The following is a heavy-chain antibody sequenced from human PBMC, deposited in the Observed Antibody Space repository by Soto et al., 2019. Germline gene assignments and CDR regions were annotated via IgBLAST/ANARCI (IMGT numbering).Heavy chain of an antibody. D-gene: IGHD2-2*01. CDR1: GYTFTSYG. CDR3: ARAPLNQLLSVWWFDP. V-gene: IGHV1-18*01. J-gene: IGHJ5*02. CDR2: ISAYNGNT. Sequence: ASVKLSCKASGYTFTSYGISWVRQAPGQGLEWMGWISAYNGNTNYAQKLQGRVTMTPDTSTSTAYMELRSLRSDDTAVYYCARAPLNQLLSVWWFDPWGQGTLVTVSS.